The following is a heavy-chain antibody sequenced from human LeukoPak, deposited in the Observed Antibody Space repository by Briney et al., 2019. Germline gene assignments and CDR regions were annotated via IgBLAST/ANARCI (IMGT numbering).Heavy chain of an antibody. CDR1: HYSISSNYY. Sequence: PSETLSLTCTVSHYSISSNYYWGWIRPPPGKGLEWIGSIYHSGSTYYNPSLKSRVTISVDTSKNQFSLKLSSVTAADTTVYYCARRPLYSSGSDYWGQGTLVTVSS. CDR2: IYHSGST. V-gene: IGHV4-38-2*02. J-gene: IGHJ4*02. D-gene: IGHD6-19*01. CDR3: ARRPLYSSGSDY.